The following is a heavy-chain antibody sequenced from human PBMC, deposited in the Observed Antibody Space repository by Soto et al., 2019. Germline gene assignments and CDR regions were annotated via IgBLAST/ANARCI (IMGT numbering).Heavy chain of an antibody. J-gene: IGHJ5*02. Sequence: VASVKVSCKASGGTFSSYAISWVRQAPGQGLEWMGGIIPIFGTANYAQKFQGRVTITADESTSTAYMELSSLRSEDTAVYYCARGWGDTVAGTIWFDPWGQGTLVTVSS. CDR1: GGTFSSYA. CDR3: ARGWGDTVAGTIWFDP. CDR2: IIPIFGTA. V-gene: IGHV1-69*13. D-gene: IGHD6-19*01.